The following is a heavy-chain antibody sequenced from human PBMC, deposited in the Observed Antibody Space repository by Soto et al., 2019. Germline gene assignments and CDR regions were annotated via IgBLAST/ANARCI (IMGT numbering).Heavy chain of an antibody. D-gene: IGHD1-26*01. Sequence: QVQLQESGPGLVKPSQTLSLTCTVSGGSISSRTSYWSWIRQHPGKGLEWIGYIYYGGDSFYNPSLKSRVTIAIDTSENHFSLKLNSVTAADTAVYFWAGEGGGGVDCWGQGTLVTVAS. CDR2: IYYGGDS. CDR1: GGSISSRTSY. CDR3: AGEGGGGVDC. J-gene: IGHJ4*02. V-gene: IGHV4-31*03.